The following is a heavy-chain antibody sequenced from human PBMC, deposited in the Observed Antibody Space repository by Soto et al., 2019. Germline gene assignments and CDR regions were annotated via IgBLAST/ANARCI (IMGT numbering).Heavy chain of an antibody. D-gene: IGHD2-15*01. CDR1: GFTFSSYG. Sequence: GGSLRLSCAASGFTFSSYGMHWVRQAPGKGLEWVAVISYDGSNKYYADSVKGRFTISRDNSKNTLYLQMNSLRAEDTAVYYCAKEHRYCSGGSCWSSFFDYWGQGPLVTVSS. V-gene: IGHV3-30*18. CDR2: ISYDGSNK. CDR3: AKEHRYCSGGSCWSSFFDY. J-gene: IGHJ4*02.